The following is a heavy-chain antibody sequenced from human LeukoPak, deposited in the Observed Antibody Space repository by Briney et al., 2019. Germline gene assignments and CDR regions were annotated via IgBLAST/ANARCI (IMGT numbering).Heavy chain of an antibody. CDR3: ARGRSAMVVAGYATWYY. Sequence: SETLSLTCAVYGGSFSGYYWSWIHQPPGKGLEWLGEINHYGSTNYNSYLKSPVTISVETSKNQTSLNLSPLTAADTAVYYCARGRSAMVVAGYATWYYWGQGTLVTVSS. CDR2: INHYGST. V-gene: IGHV4-34*01. D-gene: IGHD5-18*01. J-gene: IGHJ4*02. CDR1: GGSFSGYY.